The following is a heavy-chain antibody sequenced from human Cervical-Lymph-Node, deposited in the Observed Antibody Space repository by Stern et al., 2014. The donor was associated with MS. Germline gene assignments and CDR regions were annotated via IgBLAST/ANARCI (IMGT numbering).Heavy chain of an antibody. J-gene: IGHJ3*02. CDR2: ISAQTGST. CDR1: GYTFTSNG. Sequence: VQLVESELEVKKPGASVKVSCKASGYTFTSNGISWVRQAPGQGLEWMGWISAQTGSTAYVQSFHDRFTMTTDPSTRTAFMELRSLRSDDTAMYYCARDKEHGLDIWGQGTMVTISS. CDR3: ARDKEHGLDI. V-gene: IGHV1-18*01. D-gene: IGHD1/OR15-1a*01.